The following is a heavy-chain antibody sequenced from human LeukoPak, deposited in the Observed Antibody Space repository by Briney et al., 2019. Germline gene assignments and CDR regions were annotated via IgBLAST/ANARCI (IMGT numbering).Heavy chain of an antibody. V-gene: IGHV1-69*04. CDR2: IIPILGIA. CDR3: ARGANYYDSSGYYYRD. D-gene: IGHD3-22*01. CDR1: GGTFSSYA. J-gene: IGHJ4*02. Sequence: SVKVSCKASGGTFSSYAISWVRQAPGQGLEWMGRIIPILGIANYAQKFQGRVTITADKSTSTAYMELSSLRSEDTAVYYCARGANYYDSSGYYYRDWGQGTLVTVSS.